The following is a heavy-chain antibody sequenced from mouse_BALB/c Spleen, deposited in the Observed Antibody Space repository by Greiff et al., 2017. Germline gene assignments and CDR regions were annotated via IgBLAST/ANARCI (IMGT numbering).Heavy chain of an antibody. CDR1: GYSFTSYW. Sequence: VQLQQSGPQLVRPGASVKISCKASGYSFTSYWMHWVKQRPGQGLEWIGMIDPSDSETRLNQKFKDKATLTVDKSSSTAYMQLSSPTSEDSAVYYCARGGNFDYYAMDYWGQGTSVTVSS. CDR2: IDPSDSET. V-gene: IGHV1S126*01. J-gene: IGHJ4*01. CDR3: ARGGNFDYYAMDY. D-gene: IGHD2-1*01.